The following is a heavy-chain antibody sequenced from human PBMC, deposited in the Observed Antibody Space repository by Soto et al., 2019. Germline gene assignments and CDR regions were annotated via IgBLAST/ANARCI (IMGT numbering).Heavy chain of an antibody. CDR1: GFTFSSYA. J-gene: IGHJ4*02. Sequence: ESGGGVVQPGRSLRLSCAASGFTFSSYAMHWVRQAPGKGLEWVAVISYDGSNKYYADSVKGRFTISRDNSKNTLYLQMNSLRAEDTAVYYCAREVWMKGFDYWGQGTLVTVSS. D-gene: IGHD1-1*01. V-gene: IGHV3-30-3*01. CDR3: AREVWMKGFDY. CDR2: ISYDGSNK.